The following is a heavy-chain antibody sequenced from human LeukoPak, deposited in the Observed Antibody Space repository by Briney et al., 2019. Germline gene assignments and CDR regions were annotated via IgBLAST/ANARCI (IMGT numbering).Heavy chain of an antibody. CDR1: GFTFDDYG. CDR3: ARESTMVRGVIIRRWFDP. CDR2: INWNGGST. D-gene: IGHD3-10*01. V-gene: IGHV3-20*04. J-gene: IGHJ5*02. Sequence: GGSLRLSCAASGFTFDDYGMSWVRQAPGKGLEWVSGINWNGGSTGYADSVKGRFTISRDNAKNSLYLQMNSPRAEDTALYYCARESTMVRGVIIRRWFDPWGQGTLVTVSS.